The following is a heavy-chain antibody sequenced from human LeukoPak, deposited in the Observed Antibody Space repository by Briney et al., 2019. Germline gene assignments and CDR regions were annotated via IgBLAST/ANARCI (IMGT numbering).Heavy chain of an antibody. CDR2: ISSSSSYI. J-gene: IGHJ4*02. CDR1: GFTFSSYS. D-gene: IGHD3-22*01. Sequence: GGSLRLSCAASGFTFSSYSMNWVRQAPGKGLEWVSSISSSSSYIYYADSVKGRFTISRDNAKNSLYLQMNSLRAEDTALYYCAKDIGHYDSSGYYWDYWGQGTLVTVSS. V-gene: IGHV3-21*04. CDR3: AKDIGHYDSSGYYWDY.